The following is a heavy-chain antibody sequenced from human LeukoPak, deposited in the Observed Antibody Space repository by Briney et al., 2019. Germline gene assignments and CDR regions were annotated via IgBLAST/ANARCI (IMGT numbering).Heavy chain of an antibody. D-gene: IGHD3-3*01. Sequence: SETLSLTCAVYGGSFSGYYWSWFRQPPGKGLEWIGYIYYSGSTYYNPSLKSRVTISVDTSKNQFSLKLSSVTAADTAVYYCARSITIFGVVISPSWYYGMDVWGQGTTVTVSS. V-gene: IGHV4-34*01. CDR1: GGSFSGYY. CDR2: IYYSGST. J-gene: IGHJ6*02. CDR3: ARSITIFGVVISPSWYYGMDV.